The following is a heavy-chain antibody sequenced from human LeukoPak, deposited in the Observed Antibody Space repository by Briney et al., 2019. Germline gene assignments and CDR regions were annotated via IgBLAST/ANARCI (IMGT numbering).Heavy chain of an antibody. CDR3: ARYGRGSYWYFNL. J-gene: IGHJ2*01. D-gene: IGHD2-15*01. CDR1: GGSLSGYY. Sequence: SETLSLTCAVNGGSLSGYYWTWIRQPPGKGLEWIGEINHSGSTNYSQSLKSRVTMSVDTSNNQFSLKLSSVTAADTAVYFCARYGRGSYWYFNLWGRGTLVSVSS. CDR2: INHSGST. V-gene: IGHV4-34*01.